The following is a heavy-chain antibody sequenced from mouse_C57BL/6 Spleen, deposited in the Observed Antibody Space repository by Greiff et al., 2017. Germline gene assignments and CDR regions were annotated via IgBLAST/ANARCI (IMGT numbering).Heavy chain of an antibody. D-gene: IGHD3-3*01. CDR3: APGPYAMDY. CDR2: IYPGDGDT. V-gene: IGHV1-82*01. CDR1: GYAFSSSW. J-gene: IGHJ4*01. Sequence: VKLQESGPELVKPGASVKISCKASGYAFSSSWMNWVKQRPGKGLEWIGRIYPGDGDTNYNGKFKGKATLTADKSSSTAYMQLSSLTSEDSAVYFCAPGPYAMDYWGQGTSVTVSS.